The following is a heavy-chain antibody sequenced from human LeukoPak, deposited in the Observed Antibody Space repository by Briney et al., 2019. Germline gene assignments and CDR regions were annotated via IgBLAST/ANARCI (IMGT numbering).Heavy chain of an antibody. CDR2: IKSDGSIT. CDR1: GFTFSSYW. Sequence: GGSLRLSCAASGFTFSSYWMHCVRQAPGKGLVWVSRIKSDGSITTYADSVKGRFTISRDNAKDTLYMQMDSLRAEDTAVYYCARDLYFDHWGQGTLVSVSS. V-gene: IGHV3-74*01. CDR3: ARDLYFDH. J-gene: IGHJ4*02.